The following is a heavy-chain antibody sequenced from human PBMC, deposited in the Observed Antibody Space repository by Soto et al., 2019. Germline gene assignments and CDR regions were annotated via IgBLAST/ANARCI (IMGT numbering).Heavy chain of an antibody. CDR1: GGSISSYY. J-gene: IGHJ5*02. CDR2: IYYSGST. CDR3: ARRFESLDCSGGSCYFFGWFAP. V-gene: IGHV4-59*08. Sequence: PSETLSLTCTVSGGSISSYYWSWIRQPPGKGLEWIGYIYYSGSTNYNPSLKSRVTISVDTSKNQFSLKLSSVTAADTAVYYCARRFESLDCSGGSCYFFGWFAPWGQGTLVTVSS. D-gene: IGHD2-15*01.